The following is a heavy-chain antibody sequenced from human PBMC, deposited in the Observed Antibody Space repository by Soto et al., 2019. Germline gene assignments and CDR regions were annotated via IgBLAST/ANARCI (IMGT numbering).Heavy chain of an antibody. J-gene: IGHJ5*02. Sequence: GGSLRLSCAASGFIFENFGMSWVRQAPGKGLEWISSISGSGFKKYYADSVKGRFTISRNNSKSTVYLELNNLSAEDTAVYHCAKNQGVELVPLATVDWFDPWGQGSVVTVSS. CDR3: AKNQGVELVPLATVDWFDP. D-gene: IGHD1-26*01. CDR1: GFIFENFG. CDR2: ISGSGFKK. V-gene: IGHV3-23*01.